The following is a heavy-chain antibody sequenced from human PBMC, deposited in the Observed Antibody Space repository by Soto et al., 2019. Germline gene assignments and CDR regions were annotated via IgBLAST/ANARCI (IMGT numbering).Heavy chain of an antibody. CDR1: GDTFNFYS. Sequence: QVQLVQSGAEVKRPGSSVKVSCKASGDTFNFYSINWVRQAPGLGLEWMGRVNPIVSMSNYAQRFQGRVTMTAHKATSTAYMELSGLRSEDTAIYYCATSYGSGYRAFDYGGQGALVTVSS. J-gene: IGHJ4*02. CDR3: ATSYGSGYRAFDY. CDR2: VNPIVSMS. D-gene: IGHD3-10*01. V-gene: IGHV1-69*04.